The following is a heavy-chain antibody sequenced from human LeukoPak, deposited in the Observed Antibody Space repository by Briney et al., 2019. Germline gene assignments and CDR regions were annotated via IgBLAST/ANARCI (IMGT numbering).Heavy chain of an antibody. D-gene: IGHD3-16*01. CDR2: IIPIFGTA. V-gene: IGHV1-69*06. CDR3: ARDNDSRAPPHFDY. J-gene: IGHJ4*02. Sequence: ASVKVSCKASGGTFSNYAISWVRQAPGQGLEWMGGIIPIFGTANYAQKFRGRVTITADKSTRTAYMELSSLRSEDTAVYYCARDNDSRAPPHFDYWGQGTLVTVSS. CDR1: GGTFSNYA.